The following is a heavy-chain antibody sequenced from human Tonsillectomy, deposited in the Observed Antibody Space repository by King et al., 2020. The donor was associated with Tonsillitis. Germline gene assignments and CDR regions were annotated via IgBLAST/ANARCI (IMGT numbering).Heavy chain of an antibody. Sequence: VQLVESGVGLVQPGVSGRLSCSASGLTFSTYYMVWVRQAPGKVLEFISAISSGGTSTYYVDSVKGRFTISRDNFKNTLYLQMSSLTSEDTAMYYCVKGNYYGSGKYYFDCWGQGTLVTVSS. J-gene: IGHJ4*02. V-gene: IGHV3-64D*06. D-gene: IGHD3-10*01. CDR2: ISSGGTST. CDR1: GLTFSTYY. CDR3: VKGNYYGSGKYYFDC.